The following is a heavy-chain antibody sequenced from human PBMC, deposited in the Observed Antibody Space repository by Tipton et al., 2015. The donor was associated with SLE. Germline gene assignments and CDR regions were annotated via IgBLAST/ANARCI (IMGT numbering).Heavy chain of an antibody. D-gene: IGHD6-6*01. CDR3: SCRIAARRSPLISFDY. J-gene: IGHJ4*02. V-gene: IGHV4-34*01. CDR2: INHSGST. CDR1: GGSFSGYY. Sequence: LRLSCAVYGGSFSGYYWSWIRQSPGKGLEWIGEINHSGSTNYNPSLKSRVTISADTSKNQFSLKLSSVTAADTAVYYCSCRIAARRSPLISFDYWGQGSLVTVSS.